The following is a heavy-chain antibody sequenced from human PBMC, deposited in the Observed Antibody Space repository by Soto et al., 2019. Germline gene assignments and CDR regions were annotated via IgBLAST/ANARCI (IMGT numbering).Heavy chain of an antibody. J-gene: IGHJ6*02. V-gene: IGHV1-2*02. Sequence: ASVKVSCKASGYTFTGYYMHWLRQVPGQGLEWMGWINPNSGGTNYAQKFQGRVTMTRDTSISTAYMELSRLRSDDTAVYYCARDQGRGITMVRGARPNYYYYGMDVWGQGTTVTVSS. CDR2: INPNSGGT. D-gene: IGHD3-10*01. CDR3: ARDQGRGITMVRGARPNYYYYGMDV. CDR1: GYTFTGYY.